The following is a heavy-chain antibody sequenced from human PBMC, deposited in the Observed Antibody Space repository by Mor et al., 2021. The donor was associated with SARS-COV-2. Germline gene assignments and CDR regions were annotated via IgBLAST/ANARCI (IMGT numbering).Heavy chain of an antibody. CDR2: T. Sequence: TNYNPSLKSLVTISVDTSKNQFSLKLSSVTAADTAVYYCARKASYDILTGYYGVFDYWGQGTLVTVSS. D-gene: IGHD3-9*01. V-gene: IGHV4-34*01. CDR3: ARKASYDILTGYYGVFDY. J-gene: IGHJ4*02.